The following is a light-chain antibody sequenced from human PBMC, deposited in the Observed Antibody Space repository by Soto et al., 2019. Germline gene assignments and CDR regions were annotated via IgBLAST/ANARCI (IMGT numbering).Light chain of an antibody. Sequence: ETVLTQSPGTLSLSPGERATLSCRASQSVTSNSLAWYQQKPGQPPRFLIFGATSRATGIPDRFSGSGSGTDFTLTISRLEPEDSAVYYCHQYSNSPFTFGPGTKVEIK. CDR1: QSVTSNS. CDR3: HQYSNSPFT. J-gene: IGKJ3*01. CDR2: GAT. V-gene: IGKV3-20*01.